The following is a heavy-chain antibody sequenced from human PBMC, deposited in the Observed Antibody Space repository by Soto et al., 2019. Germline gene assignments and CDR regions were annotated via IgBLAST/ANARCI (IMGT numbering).Heavy chain of an antibody. V-gene: IGHV1-8*01. Sequence: QVQLVQSGAEVKKPGASMRVSCKTSGYAFTNYDIHWVRQSTGQGLEWIGWMSPNSGRTGFAQRFQDRVNITSTPSISTAYLHVASLTSEVSAVYYCARGLDFWSGYSNPDSWGQGTLVTVSS. D-gene: IGHD3-3*01. CDR3: ARGLDFWSGYSNPDS. CDR2: MSPNSGRT. CDR1: GYAFTNYD. J-gene: IGHJ4*02.